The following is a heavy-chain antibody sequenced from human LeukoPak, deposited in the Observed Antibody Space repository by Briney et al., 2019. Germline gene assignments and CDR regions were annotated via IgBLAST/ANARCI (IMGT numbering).Heavy chain of an antibody. V-gene: IGHV1-2*03. J-gene: IGHJ6*03. CDR2: INPNSGGT. Sequence: LGASVKVSCKASGYTFTGYYMHWVRQAPGQGLEWMGWINPNSGGTNYAQKFQGRVTMTRDTSISTAYMELSRLRSDDTAVYYCARDGGGYDRPDYYYYYYMDVWGKGTTVTISS. CDR3: ARDGGGYDRPDYYYYYYMDV. CDR1: GYTFTGYY. D-gene: IGHD5-12*01.